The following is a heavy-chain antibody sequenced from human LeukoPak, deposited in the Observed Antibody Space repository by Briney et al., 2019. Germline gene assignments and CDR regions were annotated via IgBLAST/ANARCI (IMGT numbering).Heavy chain of an antibody. J-gene: IGHJ6*04. CDR1: GYSISSGYY. CDR3: ARDRKYYYHMDV. V-gene: IGHV4-38-2*02. Sequence: ETLSLTCTVSGYSISSGYYWGWIRQPPGKGLEWIGSMYYSGSTYYNPSLKSRVTISVDTSKNQFSLKLSSVTAADTAVYYCARDRKYYYHMDVWGKGTTVTVSS. D-gene: IGHD1-14*01. CDR2: MYYSGST.